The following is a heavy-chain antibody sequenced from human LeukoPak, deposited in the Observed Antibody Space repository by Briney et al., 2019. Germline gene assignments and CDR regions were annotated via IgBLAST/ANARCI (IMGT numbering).Heavy chain of an antibody. CDR3: AREVIAAAGTGFNWFDP. CDR2: ISYDGSNK. V-gene: IGHV3-30*04. Sequence: GRSLRLSCAASGFTFSSYAMHWVRQAPGKGLEWVAGISYDGSNKYYADSVKGRFTISRDNSKNTLYLQMNSLRAEDTAVYYCAREVIAAAGTGFNWFDPWGQGTLVTVSS. CDR1: GFTFSSYA. D-gene: IGHD6-13*01. J-gene: IGHJ5*02.